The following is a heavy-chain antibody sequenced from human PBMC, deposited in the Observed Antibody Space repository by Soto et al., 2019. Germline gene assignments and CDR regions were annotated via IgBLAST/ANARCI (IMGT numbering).Heavy chain of an antibody. CDR2: IYYSGST. V-gene: IGHV4-30-4*01. J-gene: IGHJ6*02. Sequence: PSETLSLTCTVSGGSISSGDYYWSWTRQPPGKGLEWIGYIYYSGSTYYNPSLKSRVTISVDTSKNQFSLKLSSVTAADTAVYYCARVDHYYYYYGMDVWGQGTTVTVSS. CDR3: ARVDHYYYYYGMDV. D-gene: IGHD3-9*01. CDR1: GGSISSGDYY.